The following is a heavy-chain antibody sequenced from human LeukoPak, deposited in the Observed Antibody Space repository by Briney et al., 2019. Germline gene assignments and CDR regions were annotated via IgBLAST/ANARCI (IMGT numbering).Heavy chain of an antibody. CDR3: AKDYIAAAGTDYYYGMDV. CDR1: GFTFDDYA. CDR2: ISWNSGSI. V-gene: IGHV3-9*01. D-gene: IGHD6-13*01. J-gene: IGHJ6*02. Sequence: GGSLRHSCAASGFTFDDYAMHWVRQAPGKGLEWVSGISWNSGSIGYADSVKGRFTISRDNAKNSLYLQMNSLRAEDTALYYCAKDYIAAAGTDYYYGMDVWGQGTTVTVSS.